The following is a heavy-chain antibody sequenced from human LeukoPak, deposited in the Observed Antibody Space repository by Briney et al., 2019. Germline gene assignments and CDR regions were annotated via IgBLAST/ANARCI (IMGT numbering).Heavy chain of an antibody. CDR2: IYYSGST. CDR3: AATYYDYVWGSYRLHY. Sequence: PSETLSLTCTVSGGSISSYYWNWIRQPPGKGLEWIGYIYYSGSTYYSPSLKSRVTISVDTSKNQFSLKLSSVTAADTAVYYCAATYYDYVWGSYRLHYWGQGTLVTVSS. V-gene: IGHV4-59*04. D-gene: IGHD3-16*02. CDR1: GGSISSYY. J-gene: IGHJ4*02.